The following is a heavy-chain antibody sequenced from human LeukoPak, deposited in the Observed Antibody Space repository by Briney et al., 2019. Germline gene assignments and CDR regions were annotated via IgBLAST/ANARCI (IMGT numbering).Heavy chain of an antibody. J-gene: IGHJ4*02. D-gene: IGHD3-22*01. V-gene: IGHV4-61*02. CDR2: IYTSGST. CDR1: GGSISSGSYY. Sequence: SETLSLTCTVSGGSISSGSYYWSWIRQPAGKGLEWIGRIYTSGSTNYNPSLKSRVTISVDTSKNQFSLKLSSVTAADTAVYYCARGPSGYHFDYWGQGTLVTVSS. CDR3: ARGPSGYHFDY.